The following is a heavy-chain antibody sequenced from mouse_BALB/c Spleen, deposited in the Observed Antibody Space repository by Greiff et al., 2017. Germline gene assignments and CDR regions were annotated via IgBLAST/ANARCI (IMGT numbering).Heavy chain of an antibody. Sequence: EVKLVESGGGLVQPGGSRKLSCAASGFTFSSFGMHWVRQSPEKGLEWVAYISSGSSTIYYADTVKGRFTISRDNPKNTLFLQMTSLRSEDTAMYYCARVEVRRYYAMDYWGQGTSVTVSS. J-gene: IGHJ4*01. V-gene: IGHV5-17*02. CDR2: ISSGSSTI. CDR1: GFTFSSFG. D-gene: IGHD2-14*01. CDR3: ARVEVRRYYAMDY.